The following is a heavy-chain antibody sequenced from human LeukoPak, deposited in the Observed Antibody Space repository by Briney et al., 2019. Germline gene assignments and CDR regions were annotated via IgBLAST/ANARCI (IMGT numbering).Heavy chain of an antibody. CDR1: GGSFSGYY. V-gene: IGHV3-7*01. D-gene: IGHD3-3*01. J-gene: IGHJ4*02. CDR2: IKQDGSEK. CDR3: ATDRGWRTSGYYLYYFEY. Sequence: PSETLSLTCAVYGGSFSGYYWSWIRQPPGKGLEWVANIKQDGSEKYYVDSVRGRFTISRDNTKNLLYLQMSSLRAEDTAVYYCATDRGWRTSGYYLYYFEYWGQGTLVTFSS.